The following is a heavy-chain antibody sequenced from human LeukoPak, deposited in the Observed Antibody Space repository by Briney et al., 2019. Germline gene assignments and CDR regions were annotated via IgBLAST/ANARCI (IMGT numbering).Heavy chain of an antibody. D-gene: IGHD3-3*01. CDR2: ISGSGGTT. V-gene: IGHV3-23*01. CDR3: AKVPTIFGVGGPTRVY. Sequence: GGPLRLSCAASGFTFSSNAMSWVRQAPGKGLEWVSSISGSGGTTNYADSVKGRFTISRDNSKNTLYLQMNSLRAEDTAVYYCAKVPTIFGVGGPTRVYWGQGTLVTVSS. CDR1: GFTFSSNA. J-gene: IGHJ4*02.